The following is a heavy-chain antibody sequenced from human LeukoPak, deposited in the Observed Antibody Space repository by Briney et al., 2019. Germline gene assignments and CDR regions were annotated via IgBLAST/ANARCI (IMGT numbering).Heavy chain of an antibody. Sequence: GESLKISCKGSGYSFTSYWIGWVRQMPGKGLEWMGIIYPGDSDTRYSPSFQGQVTISDDKSISTAYLQWSSLKASDTAMYYCARLTMARGLHNYYYYGMDVWGQGTTVTVSS. J-gene: IGHJ6*02. D-gene: IGHD3-10*01. CDR3: ARLTMARGLHNYYYYGMDV. V-gene: IGHV5-51*01. CDR2: IYPGDSDT. CDR1: GYSFTSYW.